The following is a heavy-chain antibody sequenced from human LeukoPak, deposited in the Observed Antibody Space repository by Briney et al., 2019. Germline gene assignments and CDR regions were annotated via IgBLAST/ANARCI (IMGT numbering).Heavy chain of an antibody. J-gene: IGHJ4*02. D-gene: IGHD5-18*01. CDR2: IYYSGDT. CDR3: ARGRGSYGSSSFDY. Sequence: SETLSLTCTVSGVSISGYSWSWLRQSPGGGREGVGYIYYSGDTPYNPSLRSRVTMSVDTSKTQLSLQLSSMTTADTAVYYCARGRGSYGSSSFDYWGQGTLVTVSS. V-gene: IGHV4-59*01. CDR1: GVSISGYS.